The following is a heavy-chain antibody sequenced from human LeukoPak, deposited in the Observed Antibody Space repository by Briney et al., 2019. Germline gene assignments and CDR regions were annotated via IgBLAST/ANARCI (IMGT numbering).Heavy chain of an antibody. CDR3: ARDRLGAVAGHDF. CDR2: IKQDGSQK. J-gene: IGHJ4*02. V-gene: IGHV3-7*01. Sequence: GGSLRLSCAASGFTFSSFYMTWVRQAPGKGLEWVANIKQDGSQKYYVDSVRGRFTISRDNAKNSLYLQMNSLRAEDTAVYYCARDRLGAVAGHDFWGQRTLVTVSS. D-gene: IGHD6-19*01. CDR1: GFTFSSFY.